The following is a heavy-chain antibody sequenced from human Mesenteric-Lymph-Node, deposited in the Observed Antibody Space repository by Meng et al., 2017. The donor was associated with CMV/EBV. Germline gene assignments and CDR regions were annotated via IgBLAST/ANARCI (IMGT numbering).Heavy chain of an antibody. CDR1: GGSISSYY. J-gene: IGHJ4*02. CDR2: IYYSGST. CDR3: ARVVVAATIYYFDC. V-gene: IGHV4-59*12. Sequence: GSLRLSCTVSGGSISSYYCNWIRQPPGKGLEWIGSIYYSGSTYYNPSLKSRVTMSVDTSKNQFSLKLSSVTAADTAVYYCARVVVAATIYYFDCWGQGTLVTVSS. D-gene: IGHD2-15*01.